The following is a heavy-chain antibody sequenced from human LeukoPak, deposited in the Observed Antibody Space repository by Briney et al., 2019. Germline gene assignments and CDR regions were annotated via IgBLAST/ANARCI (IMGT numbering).Heavy chain of an antibody. J-gene: IGHJ4*02. CDR3: AKLAYMGYCSSTSCPFDY. Sequence: GGSLRLSCAASGFTFSSYSMNWVRQAPGKGLEWVSSISSSSSYIYYADSVKGRFTISRDNSKNTLYLQMNSLRAEDTAVYHCAKLAYMGYCSSTSCPFDYWGQGTLVTVSS. D-gene: IGHD2-2*01. CDR2: ISSSSSYI. V-gene: IGHV3-21*04. CDR1: GFTFSSYS.